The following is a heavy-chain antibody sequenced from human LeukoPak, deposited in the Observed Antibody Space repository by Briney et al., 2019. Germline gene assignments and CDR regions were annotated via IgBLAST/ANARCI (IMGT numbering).Heavy chain of an antibody. D-gene: IGHD2-2*01. CDR1: GYSFIDYY. Sequence: ASVKVSCKTSGYSFIDYYIHWMRQAPGQGLEWVGRIDPHSGGTHYAQKFQVRVTMTRDTPISTVYMELSGLRSDDTAVYYCARAPGPDTTSRCHYWGQGTLVTVSS. CDR2: IDPHSGGT. V-gene: IGHV1-2*02. J-gene: IGHJ4*02. CDR3: ARAPGPDTTSRCHY.